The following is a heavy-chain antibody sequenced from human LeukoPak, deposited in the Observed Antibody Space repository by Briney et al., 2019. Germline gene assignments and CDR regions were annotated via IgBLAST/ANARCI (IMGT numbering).Heavy chain of an antibody. D-gene: IGHD2-8*01. CDR1: GFTFSSYW. J-gene: IGHJ4*02. Sequence: GGSLRLSCAASGFTFSSYWMSWVRQAPGKGLGWVANIKQVGSEKYYVDSVRGRFTISRDNAKNSLYLQMNSLRAEDTAVYYCARVNEGIDYWGQGTLVTVSS. CDR2: IKQVGSEK. V-gene: IGHV3-7*01. CDR3: ARVNEGIDY.